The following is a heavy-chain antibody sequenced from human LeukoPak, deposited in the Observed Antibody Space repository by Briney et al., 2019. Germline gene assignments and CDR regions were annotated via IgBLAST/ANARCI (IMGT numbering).Heavy chain of an antibody. Sequence: KPSQTLSLTGTVSGGSISSGSYYWSWIRHPAGKGLEWIGRIYTSGSTNYNPSLKSRVTISVDTSKNQFSLKLSSVTAADTAVYYCARDPLGYCSGGSCYTNWFDPWGQGTLVTVSS. V-gene: IGHV4-61*02. CDR2: IYTSGST. CDR3: ARDPLGYCSGGSCYTNWFDP. J-gene: IGHJ5*02. D-gene: IGHD2-15*01. CDR1: GGSISSGSYY.